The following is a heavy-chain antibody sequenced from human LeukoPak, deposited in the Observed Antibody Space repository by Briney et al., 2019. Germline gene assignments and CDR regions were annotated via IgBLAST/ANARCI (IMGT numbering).Heavy chain of an antibody. J-gene: IGHJ5*02. CDR2: INTNTGNP. Sequence: ASVKVSCKASGYTFTSYAMNWVRQAPGQGLEWMGWINTNTGNPTYAQGFTGRFVFSLDTSVSTAYLQISSLKAEDTAVYYCARDGTTLSMVRGVIPTYSWFDPWGQGTLVTVSS. CDR3: ARDGTTLSMVRGVIPTYSWFDP. V-gene: IGHV7-4-1*02. CDR1: GYTFTSYA. D-gene: IGHD3-10*01.